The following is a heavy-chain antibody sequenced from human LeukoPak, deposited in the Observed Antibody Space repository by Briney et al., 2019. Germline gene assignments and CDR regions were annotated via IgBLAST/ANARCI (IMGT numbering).Heavy chain of an antibody. Sequence: SVKVSCEASGGTFSSYAISWVRQAPGQGLEWMGGIIPIFGTANYAQKFQGRVTITTDESTSTAYMELSSLRSEDTAVYYCARQVIVGATPNYFDYWGQGTLVTVSS. CDR3: ARQVIVGATPNYFDY. CDR1: GGTFSSYA. J-gene: IGHJ4*02. V-gene: IGHV1-69*05. D-gene: IGHD1-26*01. CDR2: IIPIFGTA.